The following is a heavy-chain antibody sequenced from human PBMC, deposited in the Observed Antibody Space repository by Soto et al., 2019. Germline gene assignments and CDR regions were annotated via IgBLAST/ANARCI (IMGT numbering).Heavy chain of an antibody. CDR1: GGSISSGGYY. Sequence: QVQLQESGPGLVKPSQTLSLTCTVSGGSISSGGYYWSWIRQHPGKGLEWIGYIYYSGSTYYNPSLKSRVTISVDTSKNQFSLKLSSVTAADTAVYCCARGKVEYGPLPYFQHWGQGTLVTVSS. CDR3: ARGKVEYGPLPYFQH. J-gene: IGHJ1*01. D-gene: IGHD4-17*01. V-gene: IGHV4-31*03. CDR2: IYYSGST.